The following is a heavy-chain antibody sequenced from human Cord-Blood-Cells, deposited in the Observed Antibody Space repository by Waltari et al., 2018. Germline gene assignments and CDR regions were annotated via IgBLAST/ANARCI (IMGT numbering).Heavy chain of an antibody. Sequence: QVQLVQSGAEVKKPGSSVKVSCKASGGTFSSYAISWVRQAPGQGLEWMGGVIPIIGTANCAQKFQGRVTSTEDESTSTAYMELSSLRSEDTAVYYCARSIGYDILTGYYYYFDYWGQGTLVTVSS. CDR3: ARSIGYDILTGYYYYFDY. D-gene: IGHD3-9*01. V-gene: IGHV1-69*01. CDR2: VIPIIGTA. J-gene: IGHJ4*02. CDR1: GGTFSSYA.